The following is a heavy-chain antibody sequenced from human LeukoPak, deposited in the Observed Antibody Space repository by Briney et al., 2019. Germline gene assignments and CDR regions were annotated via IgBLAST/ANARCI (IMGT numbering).Heavy chain of an antibody. V-gene: IGHV3-9*01. J-gene: IGHJ4*02. Sequence: PGGSLRLSCAASGFTFDDYAMHWVRQAPGKGLEWVSGISWNSGSIGYADSVKGRFTISRDNSKNTLYLQMNSLRAEDTAVYYCAKDMSQWLVQGVFGYWGQGTLVTVSS. CDR1: GFTFDDYA. D-gene: IGHD6-19*01. CDR2: ISWNSGSI. CDR3: AKDMSQWLVQGVFGY.